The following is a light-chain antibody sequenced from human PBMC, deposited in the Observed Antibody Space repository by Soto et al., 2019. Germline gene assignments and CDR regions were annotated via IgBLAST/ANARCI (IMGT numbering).Light chain of an antibody. Sequence: EIVLTQSPGTLSFFPGERATLSCRASRSVTNNYLAWHQRKPGQTPRLLIYGASSRATGIPDRFSGSGSGTDFTLTISRLEPEDFAVYYCRQHGSSPITFGQGTRLEIK. CDR2: GAS. CDR3: RQHGSSPIT. V-gene: IGKV3-20*01. CDR1: RSVTNNY. J-gene: IGKJ5*01.